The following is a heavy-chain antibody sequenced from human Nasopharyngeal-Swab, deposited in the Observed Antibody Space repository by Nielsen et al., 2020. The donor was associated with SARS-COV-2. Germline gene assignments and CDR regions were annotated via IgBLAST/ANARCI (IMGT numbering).Heavy chain of an antibody. CDR3: AIDSVFSIFGVVSSDY. Sequence: ASVKVSCKASGYTFTGYYMHWVRQAPGQGLEWMGWINPNSGGTNYAQKFQGRVTMTRDTSISTAYMELSRLRSDDTAVYYCAIDSVFSIFGVVSSDYWGQGTLVTVSS. J-gene: IGHJ4*02. D-gene: IGHD3-3*01. V-gene: IGHV1-2*02. CDR1: GYTFTGYY. CDR2: INPNSGGT.